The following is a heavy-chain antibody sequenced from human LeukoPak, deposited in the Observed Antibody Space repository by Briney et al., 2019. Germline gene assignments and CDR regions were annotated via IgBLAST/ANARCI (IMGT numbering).Heavy chain of an antibody. Sequence: PSETLSLTCTVSGGSISSYYWSWIRQPPGKGLEWIGYIYYSGSTNYNPSLKSRVTISVDTSKNQFSLKLSSVTAADTAVYYCARDYGSGSYYTRTTEPDAFDIWGQGTMVTVSS. D-gene: IGHD3-10*01. CDR3: ARDYGSGSYYTRTTEPDAFDI. J-gene: IGHJ3*02. V-gene: IGHV4-59*01. CDR1: GGSISSYY. CDR2: IYYSGST.